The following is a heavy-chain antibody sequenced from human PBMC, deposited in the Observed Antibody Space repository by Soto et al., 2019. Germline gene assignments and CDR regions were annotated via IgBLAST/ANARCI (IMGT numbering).Heavy chain of an antibody. CDR3: ARALHAYYYDSSGYLDY. CDR1: GYTFTSYY. D-gene: IGHD3-22*01. Sequence: ASVKVSCKASGYTFTSYYMHWVRQAPGQGLEWMGIINPSGGSTSYAQKFQGRVTMTRDTSTSTVYMELSSLRSEDTAVYYCARALHAYYYDSSGYLDYWGQGTLVTVSS. CDR2: INPSGGST. J-gene: IGHJ4*02. V-gene: IGHV1-46*01.